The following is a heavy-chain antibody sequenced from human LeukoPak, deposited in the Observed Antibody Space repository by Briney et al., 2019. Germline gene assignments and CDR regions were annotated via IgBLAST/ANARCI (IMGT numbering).Heavy chain of an antibody. CDR1: GFTFSSYA. Sequence: GGSLRLSCAASGFTFSSYAMSWVRQAPGKGLEWVSAISGSGGSTYYADSVKGRFTISRDNSKNTLYLQMNSLRAEDTAVYYCAKWAPITMIVVVGDAFDIWGQGIMVTVSS. J-gene: IGHJ3*02. D-gene: IGHD3-22*01. CDR3: AKWAPITMIVVVGDAFDI. CDR2: ISGSGGST. V-gene: IGHV3-23*01.